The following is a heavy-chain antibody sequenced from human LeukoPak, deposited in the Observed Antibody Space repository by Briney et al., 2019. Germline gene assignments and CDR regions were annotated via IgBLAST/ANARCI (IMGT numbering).Heavy chain of an antibody. CDR1: GGTFSSYA. CDR3: AREGAQSSGLWDY. V-gene: IGHV1-69*04. CDR2: IIPILGIA. J-gene: IGHJ4*02. Sequence: ASVKVSCKASGGTFSSYAISWVRQAPGQGLEWMGRIIPILGIANYAQKFQGRVTITADKSTSTAYMELSSLRSEDTAVYYCAREGAQSSGLWDYWGQGTLVTVSS. D-gene: IGHD3-22*01.